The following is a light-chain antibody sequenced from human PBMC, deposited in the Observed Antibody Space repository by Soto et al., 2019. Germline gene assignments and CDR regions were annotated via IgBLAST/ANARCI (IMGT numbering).Light chain of an antibody. Sequence: QSVLTQPPSASGSPGQSVTISCTGTSSDIGYYKYVSWYQQHPGKAPKLIIYEVIKRPSGVPDRFSGSKSGNTASLTVSGLQAEDEVDYCCSSYAGSNNLGVFGTGTKLTVL. CDR3: SSYAGSNNLGV. CDR2: EVI. V-gene: IGLV2-8*01. J-gene: IGLJ1*01. CDR1: SSDIGYYKY.